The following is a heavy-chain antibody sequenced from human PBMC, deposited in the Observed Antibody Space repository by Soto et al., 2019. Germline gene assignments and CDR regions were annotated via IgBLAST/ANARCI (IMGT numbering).Heavy chain of an antibody. D-gene: IGHD6-19*01. J-gene: IGHJ5*02. CDR1: GGSFSSYP. V-gene: IGHV1-69*01. CDR2: IIPTFGSA. Sequence: QVQLVQSGAEVKKPGSSVKVSCKASGGSFSSYPLSRVRQAPRQGLEWVGEIIPTFGSADYAQKFEGRVTITADESTSIVYMELNSLRSEDTAVYFCATRGYYFHSSEYAWFDPWGQGTLVIVSS. CDR3: ATRGYYFHSSEYAWFDP.